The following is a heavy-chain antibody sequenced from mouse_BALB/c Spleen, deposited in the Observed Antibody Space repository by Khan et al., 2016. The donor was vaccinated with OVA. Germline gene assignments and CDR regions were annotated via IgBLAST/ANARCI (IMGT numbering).Heavy chain of an antibody. V-gene: IGHV14-3*02. CDR3: ATLYGSPFTY. CDR2: IDPANGDT. D-gene: IGHD2-1*01. J-gene: IGHJ3*01. Sequence: VQLQQSGTELIKPGASVKLSCTASGFNIKDTYIHWVKERPEQGPEWIGRIDPANGDTKYDPKFQGKATIKADTSSNTAYLQLISLTSEDTAVYYCATLYGSPFTYWGQGTLVTVSA. CDR1: GFNIKDTY.